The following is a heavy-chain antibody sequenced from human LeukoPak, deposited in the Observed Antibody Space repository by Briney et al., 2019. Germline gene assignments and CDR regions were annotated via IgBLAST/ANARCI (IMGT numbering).Heavy chain of an antibody. CDR1: GGSFSGYY. V-gene: IGHV4-34*01. J-gene: IGHJ4*02. CDR3: ASALWFGGSSFDY. D-gene: IGHD3-10*01. CDR2: INHSGST. Sequence: SETLSLTCAVYGGSFSGYYWSWIRQPPGKGLEWIGEINHSGSTNYNPSLKSRVTISVDTSKYQFSLKLSSVTAADTAMYYCASALWFGGSSFDYWGQGTLVTVSS.